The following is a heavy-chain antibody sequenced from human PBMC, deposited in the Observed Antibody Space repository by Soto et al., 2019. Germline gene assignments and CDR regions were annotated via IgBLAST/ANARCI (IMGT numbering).Heavy chain of an antibody. D-gene: IGHD2-2*01. Sequence: PGESLKISCKAFRYSFTDYWIGWVRQMPGKGLEWMGFIYPGDSDTRYSPSFQGQVTISADKYISTTYLQWSSLKASDSAIYFCASHTNSWYYFDHWGQGTVGTVSS. J-gene: IGHJ4*02. CDR3: ASHTNSWYYFDH. CDR1: RYSFTDYW. V-gene: IGHV5-51*01. CDR2: IYPGDSDT.